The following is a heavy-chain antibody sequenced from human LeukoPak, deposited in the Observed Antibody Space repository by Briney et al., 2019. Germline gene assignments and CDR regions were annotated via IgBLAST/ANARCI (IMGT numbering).Heavy chain of an antibody. D-gene: IGHD4-17*01. Sequence: SVKVSCKASGGTFSSYAISWVRQAPGQGLEWMGRIIPILGIANYAQKFQGRVTITADKSTSTAYMELSSLRSEDTAVYYCARGTHDYGDRRGIYYFDYWGQGTLVTVSS. CDR3: ARGTHDYGDRRGIYYFDY. J-gene: IGHJ4*02. CDR2: IIPILGIA. CDR1: GGTFSSYA. V-gene: IGHV1-69*04.